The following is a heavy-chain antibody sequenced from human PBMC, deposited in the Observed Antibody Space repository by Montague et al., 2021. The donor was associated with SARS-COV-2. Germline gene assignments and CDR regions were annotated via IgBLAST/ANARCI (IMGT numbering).Heavy chain of an antibody. D-gene: IGHD2-15*01. J-gene: IGHJ4*02. CDR3: ARSTYCSGGSCERALLNY. CDR2: IYYSGST. V-gene: IGHV4-39*01. CDR1: GGSISSSSYY. Sequence: SETLSLTCTVSGGSISSSSYYWGWIRQPPGKGLGWIGSIYYSGSTYYNPSLKSRVTISVDTSKNQFSLKLSSVTAADTAVYYCARSTYCSGGSCERALLNYWGQGTLVTVSS.